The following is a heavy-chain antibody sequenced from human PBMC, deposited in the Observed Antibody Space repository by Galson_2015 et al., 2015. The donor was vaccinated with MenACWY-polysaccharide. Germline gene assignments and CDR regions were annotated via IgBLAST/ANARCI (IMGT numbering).Heavy chain of an antibody. D-gene: IGHD4-23*01. J-gene: IGHJ3*02. CDR3: AKPFYGVNSYGALNI. V-gene: IGHV3-30*18. CDR2: IAYDGSDK. CDR1: GFPFSSYA. Sequence: SLRLSCAASGFPFSSYAIHWVRQAPGKGLEWVAVIAYDGSDKYYADSVKGRFTISRDNPKNTLYLQMNSLRAEDTAVYYCAKPFYGVNSYGALNIRGQCPMVMVSS.